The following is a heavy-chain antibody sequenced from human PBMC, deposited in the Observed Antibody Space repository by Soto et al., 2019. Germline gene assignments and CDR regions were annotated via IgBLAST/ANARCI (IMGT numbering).Heavy chain of an antibody. D-gene: IGHD1-7*01. CDR3: ARFNWNYVRDYYYGMDV. V-gene: IGHV4-59*01. CDR1: GGSIISYY. CDR2: IYYSGST. Sequence: PSETLSLTCTVSGGSIISYYWSWIRRPPGKGLEWIGYIYYSGSTNYNPSLKSRVTISVDTSKNQFSLKLSSVTAADTAVYYCARFNWNYVRDYYYGMDVWGQGTTVTVSS. J-gene: IGHJ6*02.